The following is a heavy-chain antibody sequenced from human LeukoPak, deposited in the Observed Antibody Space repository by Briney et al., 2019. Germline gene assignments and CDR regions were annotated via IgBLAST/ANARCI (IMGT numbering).Heavy chain of an antibody. V-gene: IGHV3-23*01. Sequence: QAGGSLRLSCAASGFTFSSYAMSWVRQAPGKGLEWVSAISGSGGSTYYADSVKGRFTISRDNSKNTLYLQMNSLRAEDTAVYYCAKLSAGYYFGHTDYWGQGTLVTVSS. CDR1: GFTFSSYA. CDR3: AKLSAGYYFGHTDY. CDR2: ISGSGGST. D-gene: IGHD3-22*01. J-gene: IGHJ4*02.